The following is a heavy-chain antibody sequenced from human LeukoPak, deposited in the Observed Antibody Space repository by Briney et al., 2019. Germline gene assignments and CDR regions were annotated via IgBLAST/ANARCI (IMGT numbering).Heavy chain of an antibody. Sequence: PGGPLRLSCAASGFTFSVYGMNWVRQAPRKGLEWVSYISSSSTNIDYADSVKGRFTISRDNAKNSLYLQMSSLRDEDTAVYYCARDRPGSMDVWGQGTTVTVSS. CDR1: GFTFSVYG. CDR3: ARDRPGSMDV. J-gene: IGHJ6*02. CDR2: ISSSSTNI. V-gene: IGHV3-48*02.